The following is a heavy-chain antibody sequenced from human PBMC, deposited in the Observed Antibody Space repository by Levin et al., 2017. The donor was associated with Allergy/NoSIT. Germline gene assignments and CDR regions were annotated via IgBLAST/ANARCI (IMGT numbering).Heavy chain of an antibody. V-gene: IGHV4-39*01. D-gene: IGHD4-23*01. Sequence: MASETLSLTCTVSGGSIISSTYYWGWVRQPPGRGLEWIGSIYYSGSTYYNPSLKGRLTISVDTSKNQFSLKVTSVTAADTAVYYCARLNRPGYGGESLNYYYYIDVWGKGTTVTVSS. CDR2: IYYSGST. J-gene: IGHJ6*03. CDR3: ARLNRPGYGGESLNYYYYIDV. CDR1: GGSIISSTYY.